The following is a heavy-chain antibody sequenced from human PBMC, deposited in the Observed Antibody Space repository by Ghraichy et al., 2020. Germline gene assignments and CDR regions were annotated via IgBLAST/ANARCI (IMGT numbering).Heavy chain of an antibody. Sequence: GGSLRLSCAASGFTFSSYAMSWVRQAPGKGLEWVSAISGSGGSTYYADSVKGRFTISRDNSKNTLYLQMNSLRAEDTAVYYCAKQQLLSYYYYYGMDVWGQGTTVTVSS. CDR3: AKQQLLSYYYYYGMDV. V-gene: IGHV3-23*01. J-gene: IGHJ6*02. CDR2: ISGSGGST. D-gene: IGHD6-13*01. CDR1: GFTFSSYA.